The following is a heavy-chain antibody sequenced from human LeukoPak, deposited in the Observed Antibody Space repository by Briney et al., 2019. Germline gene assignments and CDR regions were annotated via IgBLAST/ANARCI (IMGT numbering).Heavy chain of an antibody. CDR2: IYTSGST. V-gene: IGHV4-61*02. Sequence: SETLSLTCTVSGGSISSGSYYWSWIRQPAGKGLEWIGRIYTSGSTNYNPSLKSRVTMSVDTSKNQFSLKLSSVTAADTAVYYCARAYSSGWYGVYFDYWGQGTLVTVSS. D-gene: IGHD6-19*01. CDR1: GGSISSGSYY. CDR3: ARAYSSGWYGVYFDY. J-gene: IGHJ4*02.